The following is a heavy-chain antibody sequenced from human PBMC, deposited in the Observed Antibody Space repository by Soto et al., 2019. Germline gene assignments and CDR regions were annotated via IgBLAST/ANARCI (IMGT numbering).Heavy chain of an antibody. J-gene: IGHJ6*02. Sequence: QVQLVQSGAEVKKPGASVKVSCKASGYTFTSYDINWVRQATGQGLEWMGWMNPNSGNTGYAQKFQGRVTMTRNTSISTAYMELSSLRSEDTAVYYCAREMAGFGKLRDDYYYYYGMDVWGQGTTVTVSS. CDR1: GYTFTSYD. D-gene: IGHD3-10*01. CDR3: AREMAGFGKLRDDYYYYYGMDV. V-gene: IGHV1-8*01. CDR2: MNPNSGNT.